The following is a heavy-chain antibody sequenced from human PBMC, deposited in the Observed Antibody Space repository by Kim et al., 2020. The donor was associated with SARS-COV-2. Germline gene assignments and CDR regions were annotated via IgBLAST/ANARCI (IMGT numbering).Heavy chain of an antibody. CDR3: ARGGQQLTIDAFDI. J-gene: IGHJ3*02. Sequence: GGSLRLSCAASGFTFSSYSMNWVRQAPGKGLEWVSSISSSSSYIYYADSVKGRFTISRDNAKNSLYLQMNSLRAEDTAVYYCARGGQQLTIDAFDIWGQGTMVTVSS. CDR2: ISSSSSYI. CDR1: GFTFSSYS. D-gene: IGHD6-13*01. V-gene: IGHV3-21*01.